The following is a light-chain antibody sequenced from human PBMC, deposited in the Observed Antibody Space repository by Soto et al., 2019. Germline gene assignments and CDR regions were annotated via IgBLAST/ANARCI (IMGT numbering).Light chain of an antibody. CDR3: DQRSNWPLA. CDR1: QSVSSY. V-gene: IGKV3-11*01. Sequence: EIVLTQSPATLSLSPGERATLSCRASQSVSSYLAWYQQKPGQPPRLLIYHASNRVTGIPVRFSGSGSGTDFTLTTSSREPEDFAVYYGDQRSNWPLAFGGGTKVEIK. CDR2: HAS. J-gene: IGKJ4*01.